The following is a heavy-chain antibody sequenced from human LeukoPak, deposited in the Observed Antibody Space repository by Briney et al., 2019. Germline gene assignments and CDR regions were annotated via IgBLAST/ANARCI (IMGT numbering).Heavy chain of an antibody. CDR2: MYARGST. V-gene: IGHV4-61*02. Sequence: SETLSLTCTVSGGSISSGSYYWSWIRRPAGKGLEWIGRMYARGSTNYNPSLKSRVTISVDTSKNQFSLKLSSVTAADTAVYYCARRRYDASGYYPSRGRYFDYWGQGTLATVSS. CDR3: ARRRYDASGYYPSRGRYFDY. CDR1: GGSISSGSYY. D-gene: IGHD3-22*01. J-gene: IGHJ4*02.